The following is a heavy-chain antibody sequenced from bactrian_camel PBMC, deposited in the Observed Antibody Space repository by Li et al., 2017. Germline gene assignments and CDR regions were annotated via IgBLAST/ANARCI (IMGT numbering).Heavy chain of an antibody. CDR2: IQGDGRT. D-gene: IGHD3*01. V-gene: IGHV3S60*01. CDR1: GFTVDVSD. J-gene: IGHJ4*01. Sequence: HVQLVESGGGSVQAGGSLRLTCIASGFTVDVSDVSWYRQAPGNACELVSSIQGDGRTYYVDSVKGRFTISRDNAKNTVYLQMSSLKPEDTAVYHCVRGLAWTQVEYNYWGQGTQVTVS. CDR3: VRGLAWTQVEYNY.